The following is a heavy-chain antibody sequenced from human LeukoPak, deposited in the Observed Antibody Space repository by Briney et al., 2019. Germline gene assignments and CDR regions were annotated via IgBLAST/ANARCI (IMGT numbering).Heavy chain of an antibody. V-gene: IGHV4-59*01. CDR1: GGSISSYY. D-gene: IGHD4-23*01. J-gene: IGHJ1*01. Sequence: SETLSLTCTVSGGSISSYYWSWVRQPPGKGLEWIGYIYYSGSTNYNPSLKSRVTISVDTSKNQFSLKLSSVTAADTAVYYCTRGDSTVTPKYFQYWGQGTLVTVSS. CDR2: IYYSGST. CDR3: TRGDSTVTPKYFQY.